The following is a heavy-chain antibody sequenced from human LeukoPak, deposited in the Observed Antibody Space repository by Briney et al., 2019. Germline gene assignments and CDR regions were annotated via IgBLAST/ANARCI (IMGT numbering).Heavy chain of an antibody. V-gene: IGHV4-34*01. D-gene: IGHD3-22*01. Sequence: SETLSLTCAVYGGSFSGYYWSWIRQPPGKGLEWIGEINHSGSTNYNPSLKSRVTISVDTSKNQFSLKLSSVTAADTAVYYCARHYYDSSGYYRRIGAFDIWGQGTMVTVSS. CDR2: INHSGST. J-gene: IGHJ3*02. CDR3: ARHYYDSSGYYRRIGAFDI. CDR1: GGSFSGYY.